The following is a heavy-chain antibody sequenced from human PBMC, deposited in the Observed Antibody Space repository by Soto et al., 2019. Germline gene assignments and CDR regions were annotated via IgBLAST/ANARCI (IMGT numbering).Heavy chain of an antibody. D-gene: IGHD4-17*01. CDR2: ISGSGGST. J-gene: IGHJ4*02. V-gene: IGHV3-23*01. CDR3: ASGLGTTVTLW. Sequence: EVQLLESGGGLVQPGGSLRLSCAASGFSFSSYAMSWVRQAPGKGLEWVSVISGSGGSTYYAESVKGRFTISRDNSQNTLYLQMNSLRAEDTAVYYCASGLGTTVTLWWGQGTLVTVSS. CDR1: GFSFSSYA.